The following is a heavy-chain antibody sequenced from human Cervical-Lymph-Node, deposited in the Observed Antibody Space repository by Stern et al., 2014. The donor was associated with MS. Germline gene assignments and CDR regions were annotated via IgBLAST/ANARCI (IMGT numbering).Heavy chain of an antibody. CDR1: GFTFRSYG. D-gene: IGHD5-24*01. CDR2: VWYDGSTA. V-gene: IGHV3-33*08. Sequence: QVQLEESGGGVVQPGTSLRLSCAASGFTFRSYGMHWVRQAPGQGLEWVALVWYDGSTAYYRNSVKGRFTISRDNSNNTLFLQMNSLTAEDTAVYYCARGHIPYAYNYLFDYWGQGTLVTVSS. J-gene: IGHJ4*02. CDR3: ARGHIPYAYNYLFDY.